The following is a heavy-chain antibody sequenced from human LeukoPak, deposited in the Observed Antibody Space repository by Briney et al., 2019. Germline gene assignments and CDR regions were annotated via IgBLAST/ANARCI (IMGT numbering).Heavy chain of an antibody. CDR3: AKETALQKVDY. CDR2: IWYDGSNK. D-gene: IGHD2-21*02. J-gene: IGHJ4*02. Sequence: AGGSLRLSCAASGFTFSSYGMHWVRQAPGKGLEWVAVIWYDGSNKYYADSVKGRFTISRDNSKNTLYLQMNSLRAEDTAVYYCAKETALQKVDYWGQGTLVTVSS. V-gene: IGHV3-33*06. CDR1: GFTFSSYG.